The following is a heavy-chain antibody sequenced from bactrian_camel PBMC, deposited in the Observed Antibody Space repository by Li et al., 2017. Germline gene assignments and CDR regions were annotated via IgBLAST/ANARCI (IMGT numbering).Heavy chain of an antibody. CDR3: AADPYRASMKALQAAGIRAAFYTG. J-gene: IGHJ4*01. Sequence: HVQLVESGGGSVQSGGSLRLSCAASGSGYISGTYCLGWFRQVPGKEREKVATIYPGGGRTDYADSVKGRFTISKDNSENILYLQMNSLRPEDSGMYYCAADPYRASMKALQAAGIRAAFYTGWGQGTQVTVS. CDR1: GSGYISGTYC. CDR2: IYPGGGRT. D-gene: IGHD3*01. V-gene: IGHV3S1*01.